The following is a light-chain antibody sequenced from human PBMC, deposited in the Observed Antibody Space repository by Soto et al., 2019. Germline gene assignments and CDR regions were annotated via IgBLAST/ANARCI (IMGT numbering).Light chain of an antibody. CDR3: QQYGDSPPRYT. CDR1: QSISNNY. CDR2: LAS. J-gene: IGKJ2*01. V-gene: IGKV3-20*01. Sequence: EVVLTQSPGTLSLSPGERATLSCRASQSISNNYLSWYQQKPGQAPRLLIYLASTMATGIPDRFSGSGSGKDFTLTISRLDPEDFAVYYCQQYGDSPPRYTFGQGTKLEIK.